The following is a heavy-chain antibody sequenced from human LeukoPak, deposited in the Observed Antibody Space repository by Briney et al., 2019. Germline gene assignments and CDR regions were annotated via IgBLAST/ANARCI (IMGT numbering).Heavy chain of an antibody. Sequence: SQTLSLTCTVSGGSISSVSYYWSWIRQPAGKGLEWIGRIYTSGSTNYNPSLKSRVTISVDTSKNQFSLKLSSVTAADTAVYYCARVYDSSGYYYGAIDYWGEGTLVTASS. V-gene: IGHV4-61*02. D-gene: IGHD3-22*01. CDR3: ARVYDSSGYYYGAIDY. CDR2: IYTSGST. J-gene: IGHJ4*02. CDR1: GGSISSVSYY.